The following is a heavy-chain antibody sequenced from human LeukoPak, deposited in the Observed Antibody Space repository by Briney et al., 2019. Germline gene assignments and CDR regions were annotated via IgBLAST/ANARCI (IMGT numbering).Heavy chain of an antibody. CDR2: IIPIFGTA. CDR1: GGTFSSYA. CDR3: ASSGYYWFDP. Sequence: AASVKVSCKASGGTFSSYAISWVRQAPGQGLEWMGGIIPIFGTANYAQKFQGRVTITTDESTSTAYMELSSLRSEDTAVYYCASSGYYWFDPWGQGTLVTVSS. D-gene: IGHD3-22*01. V-gene: IGHV1-69*05. J-gene: IGHJ5*02.